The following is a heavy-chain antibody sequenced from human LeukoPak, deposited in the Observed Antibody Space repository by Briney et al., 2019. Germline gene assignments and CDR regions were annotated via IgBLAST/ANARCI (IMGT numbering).Heavy chain of an antibody. CDR2: VWRGGTTT. CDR3: AKGPTRDYDYWYYSDY. V-gene: IGHV3-23*01. D-gene: IGHD5-12*01. Sequence: GGSLRLSCAASGFTFTSYAMNWVRQAPGKGLEWVSAVWRGGTTTYYADSVKGRFTISRDNSKNTLYLQMNSLRAEDTAVYYCAKGPTRDYDYWYYSDYWGQGTLVTVSS. CDR1: GFTFTSYA. J-gene: IGHJ4*02.